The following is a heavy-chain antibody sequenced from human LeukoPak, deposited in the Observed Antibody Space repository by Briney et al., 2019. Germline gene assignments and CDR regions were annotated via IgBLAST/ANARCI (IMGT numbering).Heavy chain of an antibody. CDR2: IGASGDTT. CDR3: AQHRSRASHPFYS. V-gene: IGHV3-23*01. CDR1: GLKFSNYV. D-gene: IGHD5/OR15-5a*01. Sequence: GGSLRLSCVASGLKFSNYVMSWVRQAPGKGLEWVSSIGASGDTTYYADSVKGRFTVSRDNSKNTLFLQMNSLGVEDTAVYYCAQHRSRASHPFYSWGQGTLVTVSS. J-gene: IGHJ4*02.